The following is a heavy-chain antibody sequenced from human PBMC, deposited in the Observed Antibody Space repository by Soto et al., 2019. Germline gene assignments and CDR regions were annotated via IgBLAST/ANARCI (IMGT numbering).Heavy chain of an antibody. J-gene: IGHJ3*01. D-gene: IGHD3-22*01. CDR1: EFTFSSYA. CDR2: ISGSGVST. CDR3: AKDRGVGVVVTTGGAFDL. V-gene: IGHV3-23*01. Sequence: EVQLLESGGGLVHPGGSLRLSCEFSEFTFSSYAMSWVRKAPGKGLEWVSTISGSGVSTYYGDSVKGRFTISRDNSKSTLYLQMNSLRVEDTAMYYCAKDRGVGVVVTTGGAFDLWGQGTRVTVSS.